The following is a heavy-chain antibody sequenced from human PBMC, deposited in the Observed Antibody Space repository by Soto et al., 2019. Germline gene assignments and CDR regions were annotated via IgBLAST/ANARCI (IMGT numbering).Heavy chain of an antibody. J-gene: IGHJ4*03. V-gene: IGHV4-31*03. D-gene: IGHD7-27*01. CDR2: VYHSGST. CDR3: ARDTGLAPTVWGY. Sequence: QVQLQESGPGLVKPSQTLSLTCSVSGDSIRGGGHYWNWIRQFPGKGLEWIGYVYHSGSTHYNPSLRGRLTISKDTSKNQFSLRLISVTAADTTLYNCARDTGLAPTVWGYWGHGTQVTVSS. CDR1: GDSIRGGGHY.